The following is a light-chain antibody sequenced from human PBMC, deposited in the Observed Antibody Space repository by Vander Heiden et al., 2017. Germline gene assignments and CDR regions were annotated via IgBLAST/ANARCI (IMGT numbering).Light chain of an antibody. V-gene: IGKV4-1*01. CDR1: QTLLKSSNNKNY. J-gene: IGKJ4*01. Sequence: DIVMTQYPDSLAVSLGERASVNCKSSQTLLKSSNNKNYLAWYQHKPGQPPKLLIYWASTRQSGVPDRFSGGGSGTDYTLTISSLQAEDVAVYYCQQEVTIPLTFGGRTKVEIK. CDR2: WAS. CDR3: QQEVTIPLT.